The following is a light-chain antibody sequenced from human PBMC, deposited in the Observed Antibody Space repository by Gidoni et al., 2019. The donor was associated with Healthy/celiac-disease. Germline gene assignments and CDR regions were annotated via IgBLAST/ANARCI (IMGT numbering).Light chain of an antibody. CDR1: QSVLYSSNNKNY. J-gene: IGKJ4*01. CDR2: WAS. V-gene: IGKV4-1*01. CDR3: QQYYSTPPF. Sequence: DIVMTQSPDSLAVSLGERATINCKSSQSVLYSSNNKNYLAWYQQKPGQPPKLLIYWASTRESGVPDLFSGSGSGTDFTLTISSLQAEDVAFYYCQQYYSTPPFFGGXTKVEIK.